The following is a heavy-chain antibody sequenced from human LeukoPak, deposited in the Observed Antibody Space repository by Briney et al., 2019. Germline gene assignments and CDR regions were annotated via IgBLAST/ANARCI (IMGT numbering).Heavy chain of an antibody. CDR3: ARHPSPYSSGWCPIEAGNWFDP. CDR2: IYYSGST. CDR1: GGSISSYY. V-gene: IGHV4-59*08. D-gene: IGHD6-19*01. Sequence: SETLSLTCTVSGGSISSYYWSWIRQPPGKGLEWIGYIYYSGSTNYNPSLKSRVTISVDTSKNQFSLKLSSVTAADTAVYYCARHPSPYSSGWCPIEAGNWFDPWGQGTLVTVSS. J-gene: IGHJ5*02.